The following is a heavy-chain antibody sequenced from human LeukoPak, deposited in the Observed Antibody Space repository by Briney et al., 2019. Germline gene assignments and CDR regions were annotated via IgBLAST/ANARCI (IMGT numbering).Heavy chain of an antibody. D-gene: IGHD3-22*01. V-gene: IGHV4-34*01. Sequence: SSETLSLTCAVYGGPFSGYYWLWIRQPPGKGLEWIGEINHRGSTNYNPSLKSRVTISVDTSKNQFSLTLSSVTAADTAVYYGARGIPGYFNTSGYYYDYWGQGTLVTVSS. CDR3: ARGIPGYFNTSGYYYDY. CDR1: GGPFSGYY. J-gene: IGHJ4*02. CDR2: INHRGST.